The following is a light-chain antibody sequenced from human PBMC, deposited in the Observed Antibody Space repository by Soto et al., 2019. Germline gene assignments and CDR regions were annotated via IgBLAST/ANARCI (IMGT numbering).Light chain of an antibody. J-gene: IGKJ1*01. CDR3: HSYDKWPPGT. V-gene: IGKV3D-15*01. CDR2: GAS. Sequence: EIVMTQSPATLSVSPGERATLSCRASQSISTNLAWFQHKPGQAPRLLIYGASSRATGVPDRFSGSGSGTEFTLTISSLQPEDFAVYFCHSYDKWPPGTFGQGTKVDIK. CDR1: QSISTN.